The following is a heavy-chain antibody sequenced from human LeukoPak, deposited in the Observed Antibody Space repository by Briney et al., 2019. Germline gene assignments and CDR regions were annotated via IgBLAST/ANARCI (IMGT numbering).Heavy chain of an antibody. D-gene: IGHD3-10*01. J-gene: IGHJ5*02. CDR3: ARDHHDKITMVRGVTNWFDP. V-gene: IGHV1-18*01. CDR2: ISAYNGNT. Sequence: GASVKVSCKASGYTFTSYGISWVRQAPGQGLEWMGWISAYNGNTNYAQKLQGRVTMTTDTSTSTAYMELRSLRSDDTAVYYCARDHHDKITMVRGVTNWFDPWGQGTLVTVPS. CDR1: GYTFTSYG.